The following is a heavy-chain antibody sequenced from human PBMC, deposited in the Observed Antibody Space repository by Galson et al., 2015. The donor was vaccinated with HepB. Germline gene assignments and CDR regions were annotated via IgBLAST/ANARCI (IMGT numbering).Heavy chain of an antibody. Sequence: SVKVSCKASGYTFTSYGISWVRQAPGQGLEWMGWISAYNGNTNYAQKLQGRVTMTTDTSTSTAYMELRSLRSDDTAVYYCAREAARGLRVFGVVIPEVGYYYYYMDVWGKGTTVTVSS. J-gene: IGHJ6*03. D-gene: IGHD3-3*01. V-gene: IGHV1-18*01. CDR3: AREAARGLRVFGVVIPEVGYYYYYMDV. CDR2: ISAYNGNT. CDR1: GYTFTSYG.